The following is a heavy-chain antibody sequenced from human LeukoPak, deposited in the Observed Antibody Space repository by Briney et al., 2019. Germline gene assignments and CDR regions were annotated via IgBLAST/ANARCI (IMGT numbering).Heavy chain of an antibody. CDR3: ASWFDGSGALDY. D-gene: IGHD3-10*01. CDR1: GFTDSSNY. Sequence: GVSLRLSCAASGFTDSSNYMTWVRQAPGKGLEWVSVIYSGGSTYYADSVKGRFTISRDNSKNTLYLQMNSLRAEDTAVYYCASWFDGSGALDYWGQGTLVTVSS. J-gene: IGHJ4*02. V-gene: IGHV3-66*02. CDR2: IYSGGST.